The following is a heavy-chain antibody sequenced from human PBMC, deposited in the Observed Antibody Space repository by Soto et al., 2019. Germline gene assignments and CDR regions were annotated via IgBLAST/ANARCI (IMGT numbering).Heavy chain of an antibody. V-gene: IGHV3-23*01. D-gene: IGHD2-15*01. Sequence: EVKLLESGGGLVPPGGSLRLSCAASGFPFSSYAMSWVRQAPGKGLAWISRISSSGGSTHSADSVKGRFTISRDNSKNTLYLQMNSLRAEDTAIYYCAKDAYCTGGSCSPTWGQGTLVTVSS. CDR1: GFPFSSYA. J-gene: IGHJ5*02. CDR3: AKDAYCTGGSCSPT. CDR2: ISSSGGST.